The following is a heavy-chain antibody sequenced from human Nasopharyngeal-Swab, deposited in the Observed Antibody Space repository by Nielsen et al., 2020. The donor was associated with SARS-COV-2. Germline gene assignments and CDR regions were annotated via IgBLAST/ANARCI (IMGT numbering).Heavy chain of an antibody. CDR3: ARGYYYDNGGSFPDAFHI. V-gene: IGHV3-7*01. J-gene: IGHJ3*02. CDR1: GFTFSSYW. Sequence: GGSLRLSCAASGFTFSSYWMSWVRQAPGKGLEWVANIKPDGSEKFYVDSVKGRFTISRDNTKSSLYLQMNSLRAEDTSVYYCARGYYYDNGGSFPDAFHIWGQGTLVTVSS. D-gene: IGHD3-22*01. CDR2: IKPDGSEK.